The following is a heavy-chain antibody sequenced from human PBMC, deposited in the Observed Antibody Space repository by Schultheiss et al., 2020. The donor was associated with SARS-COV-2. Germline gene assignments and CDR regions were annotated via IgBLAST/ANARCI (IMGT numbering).Heavy chain of an antibody. D-gene: IGHD6-19*01. CDR2: IWYDGSKT. Sequence: GGSLRLSCAASGFTFSRFGMHWVRQAPGKGLEWVAFIWYDGSKTYYADSVKGRFTMSRDNSRNTLYLQMHILRPEDTAVYYCAKGAVAGDDAFDLWGQGTLVTVSS. V-gene: IGHV3-30*02. J-gene: IGHJ3*01. CDR3: AKGAVAGDDAFDL. CDR1: GFTFSRFG.